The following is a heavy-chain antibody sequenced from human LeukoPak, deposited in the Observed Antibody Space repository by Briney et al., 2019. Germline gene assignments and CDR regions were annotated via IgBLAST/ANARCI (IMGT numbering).Heavy chain of an antibody. CDR1: GFTFSSYG. D-gene: IGHD4-17*01. J-gene: IGHJ4*02. Sequence: GGSLRLSCAASGFTFSSYGMHWVRQAPGKGLEWVAVISFDGRTKYYADSVKGRFTISRDNSNKTLFLQMNSLRAEDTALYYCAKDWHSVTIFDSWGQGTLVTVSS. CDR2: ISFDGRTK. V-gene: IGHV3-30*18. CDR3: AKDWHSVTIFDS.